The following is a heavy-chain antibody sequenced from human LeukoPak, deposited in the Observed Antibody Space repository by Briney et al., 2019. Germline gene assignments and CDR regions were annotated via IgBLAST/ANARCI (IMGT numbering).Heavy chain of an antibody. D-gene: IGHD3-22*01. CDR2: INPNSGGT. CDR1: GYTFTGYY. CDR3: ARGYYDSSGYYYAGGA. V-gene: IGHV1-2*02. J-gene: IGHJ3*01. Sequence: ASVKVSCKASGYTFTGYYMHWVRQAPGQGLEWMGWINPNSGGTNYAQKFQGRVTMTRDTSISTAYMELSRLRSDDTAVYYCARGYYDSSGYYYAGGAWGQGTMVTVSS.